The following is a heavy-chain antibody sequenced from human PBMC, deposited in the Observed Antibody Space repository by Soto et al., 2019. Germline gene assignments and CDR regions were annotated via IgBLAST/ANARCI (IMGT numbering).Heavy chain of an antibody. Sequence: QVQLVESGGGVVQPGRSLRLSCAASGFIFGTYGMHWVRQAPGKVLEWVAVISFDGGNKYYADSVRGRFTISRDNSKNTLHPQMTSLRGEETAVYYCAKDTATAISSYYFYGMDVCGQGKTVTVSS. CDR2: ISFDGGNK. CDR3: AKDTATAISSYYFYGMDV. J-gene: IGHJ6*01. D-gene: IGHD5-12*01. CDR1: GFIFGTYG. V-gene: IGHV3-30*18.